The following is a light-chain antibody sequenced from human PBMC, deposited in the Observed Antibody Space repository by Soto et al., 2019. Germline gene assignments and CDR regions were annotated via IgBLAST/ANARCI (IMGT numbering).Light chain of an antibody. V-gene: IGLV2-8*01. CDR2: DVN. J-gene: IGLJ1*01. Sequence: QSALTQPPSASGSPGQSVTISCTGTSSDVGAYIFVSWYQQHPVKAPKLMVYDVNRRPPGVPDRVFGSKSGNTASLTVSGLQAEDEADYYCVSFAGGTYVFGTGTKVTVL. CDR3: VSFAGGTYV. CDR1: SSDVGAYIF.